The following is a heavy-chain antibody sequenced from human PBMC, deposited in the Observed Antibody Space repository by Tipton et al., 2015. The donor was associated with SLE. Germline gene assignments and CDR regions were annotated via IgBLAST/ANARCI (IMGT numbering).Heavy chain of an antibody. J-gene: IGHJ6*03. CDR3: ARGVRFWEGHYMDV. D-gene: IGHD3-3*01. V-gene: IGHV4-61*02. CDR2: IFSSGST. CDR1: GDSISDVSYC. Sequence: TLSLTCTVSGDSISDVSYCWSWIRQPAGKGLEWIGRIFSSGSTNYNPSLKSRVTISVDTSKNQFSLKLTSVTAADTAVYYCARGVRFWEGHYMDVWGKGTTVTASS.